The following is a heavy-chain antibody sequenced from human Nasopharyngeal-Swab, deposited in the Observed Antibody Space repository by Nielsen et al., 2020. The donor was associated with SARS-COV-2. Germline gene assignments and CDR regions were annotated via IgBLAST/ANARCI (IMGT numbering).Heavy chain of an antibody. Sequence: SETLSLTCTVSGGSISSYYCSWIRQPPGKGLEWIGYIYYSGSTNYNPSLKSRVTISVDTSKNQFSLKLSSVTAADTAVYYCARFSSSWYYYMDVWGKGTTVTVSS. CDR2: IYYSGST. V-gene: IGHV4-59*08. J-gene: IGHJ6*03. CDR1: GGSISSYY. D-gene: IGHD6-13*01. CDR3: ARFSSSWYYYMDV.